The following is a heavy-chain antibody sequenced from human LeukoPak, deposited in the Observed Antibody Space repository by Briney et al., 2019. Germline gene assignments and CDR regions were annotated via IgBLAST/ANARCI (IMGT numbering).Heavy chain of an antibody. CDR2: ICLYNGKT. CDR1: GYTFTVCG. J-gene: IGHJ5*02. Sequence: ASVKLSCKPSGYTFTVCGISWVRHAPGQGLGWVGWICLYNGKTYNAQKLQGRVTMTTDTSTNTAYMELRSLSSDDTAVYYCARDRLYYDILTGYYNWFDPWGQGTLVTVSS. D-gene: IGHD3-9*01. CDR3: ARDRLYYDILTGYYNWFDP. V-gene: IGHV1-18*01.